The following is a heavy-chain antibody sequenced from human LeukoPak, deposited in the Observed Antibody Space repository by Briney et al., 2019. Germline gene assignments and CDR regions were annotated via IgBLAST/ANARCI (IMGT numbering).Heavy chain of an antibody. Sequence: ASVKVSCKASGGTFSSYAISWVRQAPGQGLEWMGGIIPIFGTANYAQKFQGRVTMTRDTSIHTAYMELSRLRSDDTAVYYCARVTGYYYESTGYYHHAFDIWGQGTMVTVSS. D-gene: IGHD3-22*01. CDR2: IIPIFGTA. CDR3: ARVTGYYYESTGYYHHAFDI. J-gene: IGHJ3*02. CDR1: GGTFSSYA. V-gene: IGHV1-69*05.